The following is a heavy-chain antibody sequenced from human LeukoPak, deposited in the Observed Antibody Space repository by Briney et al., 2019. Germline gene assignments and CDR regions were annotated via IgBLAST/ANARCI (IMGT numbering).Heavy chain of an antibody. D-gene: IGHD6-13*01. CDR1: GFTFDDYG. CDR3: ARDKIAAKYYFDY. V-gene: IGHV3-20*04. CDR2: INWNGAGT. J-gene: IGHJ4*02. Sequence: PRGSLRLSCAASGFTFDDYGMSWVRQAPGKGLEWVSGINWNGAGTGYADSVRGRFTMSRDNAKNSLYLQMNSLRAEDTAVYYCARDKIAAKYYFDYWGQGTLVTVSS.